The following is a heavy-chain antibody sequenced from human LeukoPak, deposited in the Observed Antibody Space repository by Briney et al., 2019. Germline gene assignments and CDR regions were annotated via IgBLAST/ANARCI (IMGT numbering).Heavy chain of an antibody. CDR3: ARDQALYFSYGDY. CDR2: VFYDGSGK. Sequence: GGSLRLSCVFSGFTFRDYWMKWVRQPPGEGLEWLAAVFYDGSGKRYADTVKGRFTISRDNSKNTLYLQINSLRAEDTAVYYCARDQALYFSYGDYWGQGTLVTVSS. J-gene: IGHJ4*02. V-gene: IGHV3-33*08. D-gene: IGHD2/OR15-2a*01. CDR1: GFTFRDYW.